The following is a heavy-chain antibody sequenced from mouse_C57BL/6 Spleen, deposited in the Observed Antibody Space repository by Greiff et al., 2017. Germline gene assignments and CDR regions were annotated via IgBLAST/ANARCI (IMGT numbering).Heavy chain of an antibody. CDR2: IDPSDSNT. Sequence: VQLQQPGAELVMPGASVKLSCKASGYTFTSYWMHWVKQRPGQGLEWIGEIDPSDSNTNYNQKFKGKSTLTVDKSSSTAYMQLSSLTSEDSAVYYCARWGNYDRFAYWGQGTLVTVSA. D-gene: IGHD2-1*01. CDR1: GYTFTSYW. V-gene: IGHV1-69*01. J-gene: IGHJ3*01. CDR3: ARWGNYDRFAY.